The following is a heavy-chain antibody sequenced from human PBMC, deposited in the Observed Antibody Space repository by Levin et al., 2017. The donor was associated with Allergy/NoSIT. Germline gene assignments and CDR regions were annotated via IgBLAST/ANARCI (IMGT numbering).Heavy chain of an antibody. D-gene: IGHD1-26*01. CDR1: GFTFSNAW. CDR3: VTQGGEWELLRGLPFDF. Sequence: GESLKISCAASGFTFSNAWMSWVRQAPGKGLEWVGRIKSKTDGGTTDYAAPVKGRFTVSRDDPKNTLYLHMNSLRTEDTAVYYCVTQGGEWELLRGLPFDFWGQGTLVTVSA. CDR2: IKSKTDGGTT. V-gene: IGHV3-15*01. J-gene: IGHJ4*02.